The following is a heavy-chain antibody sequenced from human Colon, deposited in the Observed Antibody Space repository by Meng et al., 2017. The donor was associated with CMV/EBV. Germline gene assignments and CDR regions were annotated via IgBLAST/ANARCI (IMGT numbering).Heavy chain of an antibody. CDR1: GFTFSSYG. Sequence: GESLKISCAASGFTFSSYGMNWVRQAPGRGLEWVASIVTTGSAVYYADSVKGRFTISRDNAKNSLYLQMNSLRAEDTAIYYCARDGVVVLGATRDWGQGTLVTVSS. D-gene: IGHD2-15*01. CDR2: IVTTGSAV. J-gene: IGHJ4*02. V-gene: IGHV3-21*04. CDR3: ARDGVVVLGATRD.